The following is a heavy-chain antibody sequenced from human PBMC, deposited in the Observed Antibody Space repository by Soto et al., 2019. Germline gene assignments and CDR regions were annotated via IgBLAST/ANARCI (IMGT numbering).Heavy chain of an antibody. CDR2: IYPGDSDT. CDR1: GYSFTSYW. J-gene: IGHJ4*02. V-gene: IGHV5-51*01. Sequence: GESLKISCKGSGYSFTSYWIGWVRQMPGKGLEWMGIIYPGDSDTRYSPSFQGQVTISADKSISTAYLQWSSLKASDTAMYYCARLVDTAMANLYYFDYWGQGTLVTVSS. D-gene: IGHD5-18*01. CDR3: ARLVDTAMANLYYFDY.